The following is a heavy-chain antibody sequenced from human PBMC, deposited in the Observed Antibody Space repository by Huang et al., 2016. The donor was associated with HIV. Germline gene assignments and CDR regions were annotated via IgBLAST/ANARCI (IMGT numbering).Heavy chain of an antibody. D-gene: IGHD3-10*01. CDR3: ARGFNYYASDNLGVYYFDS. CDR1: GGAFRGSS. Sequence: QVQLKQWGAGLFKPSETLSLTCAVYGGAFRGSSWTWIRQFPEKGLEWIGDINHNGKINDNPTRSGRVTISTDTSKNHFSLHLTSVTAAETALYYCARGFNYYASDNLGVYYFDSWGLGTLVTVSP. J-gene: IGHJ4*02. V-gene: IGHV4-34*02. CDR2: INHNGKI.